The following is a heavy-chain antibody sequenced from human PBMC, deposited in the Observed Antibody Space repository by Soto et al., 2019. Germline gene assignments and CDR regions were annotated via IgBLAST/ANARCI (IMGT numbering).Heavy chain of an antibody. CDR2: ISYDGSNK. D-gene: IGHD3-22*01. CDR1: GFTFSSYA. CDR3: ARDRITMIVVALLDY. J-gene: IGHJ4*02. V-gene: IGHV3-30*09. Sequence: GGSLRLSCAASGFTFSSYAMHWVRQAPGKGLEWVAVISYDGSNKYYADSVKGRFAISRDNSKNTLYLQMNSLRAEDTAVYYCARDRITMIVVALLDYWGQGTLVTVSS.